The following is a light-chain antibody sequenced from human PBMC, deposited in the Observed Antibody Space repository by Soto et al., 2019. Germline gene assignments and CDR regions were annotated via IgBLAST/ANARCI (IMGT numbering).Light chain of an antibody. CDR3: QQLFDSPIT. V-gene: IGKV1-9*01. CDR2: AAS. Sequence: IQRTQSPSFLSPSLCVVVTSICLASQVISTSLAWYQVKPGKAPKLLIYAASTLESGVPSRFSATVSGTEFSLTITSLQPEDFATYYCQQLFDSPITFGQGTRLEIK. CDR1: QVISTS. J-gene: IGKJ5*01.